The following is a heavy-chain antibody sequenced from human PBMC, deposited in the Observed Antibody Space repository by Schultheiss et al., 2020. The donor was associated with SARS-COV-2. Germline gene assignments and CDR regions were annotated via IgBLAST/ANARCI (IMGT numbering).Heavy chain of an antibody. V-gene: IGHV4-61*02. J-gene: IGHJ3*02. CDR1: GGSISSGSYY. D-gene: IGHD2-21*02. CDR3: ARRGAYCGGDCFDI. CDR2: IYTSGST. Sequence: SETLSLTCTVSGGSISSGSYYWSWIRQPAGKGLEWIGRIYTSGSTNYNPSLKSRVTISVDTSKNQFSLKLSSVTAADTAVYYCARRGAYCGGDCFDIWGQGTMVTVSS.